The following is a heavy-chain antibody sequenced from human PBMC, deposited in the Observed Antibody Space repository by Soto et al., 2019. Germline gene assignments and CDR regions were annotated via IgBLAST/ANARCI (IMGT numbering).Heavy chain of an antibody. J-gene: IGHJ4*02. V-gene: IGHV3-11*01. CDR1: GFSFGDYY. Sequence: QMPLVESGGNLVKPGGSLRLSCSGSGFSFGDYYMNWIRKAPGKGLEWVSYISSGGNTISYSDSVKGRFTISRDNAKKSVYLEMDSLRPEDTAVYYCARRLFLDVWGQGTLVTVSS. CDR3: ARRLFLDV. CDR2: ISSGGNTI. D-gene: IGHD2-21*01.